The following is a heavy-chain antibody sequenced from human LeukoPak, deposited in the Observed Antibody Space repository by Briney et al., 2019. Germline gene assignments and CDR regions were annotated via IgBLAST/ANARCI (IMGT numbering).Heavy chain of an antibody. CDR1: GGSISGSNYY. D-gene: IGHD5-18*01. CDR2: IYSSGNT. V-gene: IGHV4-39*01. CDR3: ARRSGIYSYVGL. J-gene: IGHJ4*02. Sequence: PSETLYLTCTVSGGSISGSNYYWGWIRQPPGKGLEWIGSIYSSGNTYYNLSLKSRVIISLDMSKNQFSLKLNSVTAADTAVYYCARRSGIYSYVGLWGQGTLVTVSS.